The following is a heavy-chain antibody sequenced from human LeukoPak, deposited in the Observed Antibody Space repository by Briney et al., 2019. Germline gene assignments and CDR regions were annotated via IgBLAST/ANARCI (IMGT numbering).Heavy chain of an antibody. J-gene: IGHJ6*02. D-gene: IGHD3-16*01. V-gene: IGHV3-11*01. Sequence: PGGSLRLSCAASGFTFSDYNMNWIRQAPGKGLEWVANISSSGFSVDYAHSVKGRFIISRDNVKNTLSLQMNSLRAGDTAVYYCARKNLITFGPNPHPMGVWGQGTTVTVS. CDR1: GFTFSDYN. CDR3: ARKNLITFGPNPHPMGV. CDR2: ISSSGFSV.